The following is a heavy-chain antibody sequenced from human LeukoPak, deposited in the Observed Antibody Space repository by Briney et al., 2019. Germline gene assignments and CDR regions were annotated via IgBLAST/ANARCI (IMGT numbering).Heavy chain of an antibody. V-gene: IGHV3-9*01. D-gene: IGHD3-10*01. CDR3: AKGTSSYYYGMDV. CDR1: GFTFDDYA. CDR2: ISWNSGSI. J-gene: IGHJ6*02. Sequence: GRSLRLSCAASGFTFDDYAMHWARQAPGKGLEWVSGISWNSGSIGYADSVKGRFTISRDNAKNSLYLQMNSLRAEDTALYYCAKGTSSYYYGMDVWGQGTTVTVSS.